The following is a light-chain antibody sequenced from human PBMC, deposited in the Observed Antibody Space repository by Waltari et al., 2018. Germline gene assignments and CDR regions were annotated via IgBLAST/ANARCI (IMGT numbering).Light chain of an antibody. CDR3: QQYDGSVVT. Sequence: EIVLTQSPGTLSVSPGERVTVSCRASPTLTGSWLTWYHQKPGQAPRLLIYGASNRAPGIPDRFSGSGSGTDFTLTISRLEPEDSAVYYCQQYDGSVVTFGGGTKVEIK. V-gene: IGKV3-20*01. CDR1: PTLTGSW. J-gene: IGKJ4*01. CDR2: GAS.